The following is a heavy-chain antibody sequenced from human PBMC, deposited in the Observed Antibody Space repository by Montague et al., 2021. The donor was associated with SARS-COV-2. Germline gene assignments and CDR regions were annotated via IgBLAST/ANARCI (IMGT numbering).Heavy chain of an antibody. D-gene: IGHD3-10*01. CDR2: IYDSGST. CDR1: GASLSSGGNY. V-gene: IGHV4-31*03. Sequence: TLSLTCNVSGASLSSGGNYWTWIRQHPGKGLEWIGYIYDSGSTSYNPSLKSRVTISVDTSKKDLCLKLTSVAAADTAVYYCARGVRGAILVFDSWAREPRSPSPQ. CDR3: ARGVRGAILVFDS. J-gene: IGHJ4*02.